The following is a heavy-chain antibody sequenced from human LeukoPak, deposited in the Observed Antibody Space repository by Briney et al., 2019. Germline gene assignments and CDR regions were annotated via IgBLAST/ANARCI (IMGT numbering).Heavy chain of an antibody. CDR1: GFTFSSYG. CDR3: ARGERDY. CDR2: ISYDGSNK. V-gene: IGHV3-30*03. Sequence: SGGSLRLSCAASGFTFSSYGMPWVRQAPGKGLEWVAVISYDGSNKYYADSVKGRFTISRDNSKNTLYLQMNSLRAEDTAVYYCARGERDYWGQGTLVTVSS. D-gene: IGHD1-26*01. J-gene: IGHJ4*02.